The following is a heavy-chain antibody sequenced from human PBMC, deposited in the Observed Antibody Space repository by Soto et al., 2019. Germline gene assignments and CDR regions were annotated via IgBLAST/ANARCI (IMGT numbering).Heavy chain of an antibody. CDR1: GSTFTSYG. CDR3: ARDPIWTYTWNYARLNYLDP. J-gene: IGHJ5*02. D-gene: IGHD1-7*01. CDR2: ISAYNGNT. V-gene: IGHV1-18*01. Sequence: ASVKVSCKASGSTFTSYGISWVRQAPGQGLEGMGWISAYNGNTNDAQKLQGRVTMTTDTSTSTAYMELRSLRSDDTAVYYCARDPIWTYTWNYARLNYLDPWGQGTLVTVSS.